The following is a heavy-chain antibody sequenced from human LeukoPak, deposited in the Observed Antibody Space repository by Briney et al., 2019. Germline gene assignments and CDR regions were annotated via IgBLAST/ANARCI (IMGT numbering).Heavy chain of an antibody. V-gene: IGHV3-23*01. CDR3: AKDCRSSQGSFDY. CDR1: GFTFSSYA. Sequence: QPGGSLRLSCAASGFTFSSYAMSWVRQAPGKGLEWVSGISNSGSSTYYADSVKGRFTISRDNSKNTLYVQMNSLRAEDTAVYYCAKDCRSSQGSFDYWGQGTLVTVSS. J-gene: IGHJ4*02. D-gene: IGHD6-6*01. CDR2: ISNSGSST.